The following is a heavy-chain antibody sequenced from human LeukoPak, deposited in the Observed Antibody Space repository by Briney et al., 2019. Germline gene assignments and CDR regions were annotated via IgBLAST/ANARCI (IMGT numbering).Heavy chain of an antibody. J-gene: IGHJ6*02. D-gene: IGHD4-17*01. V-gene: IGHV4-31*03. Sequence: PSETLSLTCTVSGVSISSGGYYWSWIRQHPGKGLEWIGYIYYSGSTYYNPSLKSRVTISVDTSKNQFSLKLSSVTAADTAVYYCARDNWGYGDYGYYYYGMDVWGQGTTVTVSS. CDR2: IYYSGST. CDR3: ARDNWGYGDYGYYYYGMDV. CDR1: GVSISSGGYY.